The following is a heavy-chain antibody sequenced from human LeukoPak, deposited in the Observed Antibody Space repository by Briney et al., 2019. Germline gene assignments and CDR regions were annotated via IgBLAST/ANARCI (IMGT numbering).Heavy chain of an antibody. Sequence: VASVKVSCKASGGTFSSYAISWVRQAPGQGLEWMGGIIPIFGTANYAQKFQGRVTITRDTSASTAYMELSSLRSEDTAVYYCARVEYSSSRSHFDYWGQGTLVTVSS. V-gene: IGHV1-69*05. CDR2: IIPIFGTA. J-gene: IGHJ4*02. D-gene: IGHD6-6*01. CDR3: ARVEYSSSRSHFDY. CDR1: GGTFSSYA.